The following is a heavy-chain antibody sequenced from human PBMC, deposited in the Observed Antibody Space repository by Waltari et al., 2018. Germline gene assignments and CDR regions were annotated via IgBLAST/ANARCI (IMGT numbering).Heavy chain of an antibody. V-gene: IGHV1-69*02. CDR1: GDTFNTHA. J-gene: IGHJ2*01. CDR3: ARSLYFDKIDFYPPDWYFDL. D-gene: IGHD3-22*01. Sequence: QVQLVQSGAEVKKPGSSVKVSCKASGDTFNTHAISWVRQAPGQGLEWMGRIIPIFGLANYAQTFQDRVTITADKSTTTAYMELSSLRSEDTALYYCARSLYFDKIDFYPPDWYFDLWGRGTLFTVSS. CDR2: IIPIFGLA.